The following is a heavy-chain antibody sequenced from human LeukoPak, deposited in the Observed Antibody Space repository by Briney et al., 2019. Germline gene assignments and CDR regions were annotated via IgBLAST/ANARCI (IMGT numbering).Heavy chain of an antibody. V-gene: IGHV3-21*01. D-gene: IGHD3-22*01. CDR1: GFTFSSYS. J-gene: IGHJ4*02. CDR2: ISSSSSYI. Sequence: GGSLRLSCAASGFTFSSYSMNWVRQAPGKGLEWVSSISSSSSYIYYADSVKGRFTISRDNAKNSLYLQMNSLRAEDTAVYYCARDASSGMTYYYDSSSYWGQGTLVTVPS. CDR3: ARDASSGMTYYYDSSSY.